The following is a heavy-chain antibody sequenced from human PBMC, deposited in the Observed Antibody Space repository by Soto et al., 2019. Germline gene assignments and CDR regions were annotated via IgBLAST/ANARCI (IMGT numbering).Heavy chain of an antibody. CDR3: VKGATRELVRQYFDD. J-gene: IGHJ4*02. V-gene: IGHV3-23*01. D-gene: IGHD1-7*01. Sequence: GGSLRLSCAASGFTFSNYSMGWVRQAPGEGLEWVSTISGSGGRTYYGDSVKGRFTISRDNSKNTVYLQTNSLRAEDTSVYYCVKGATRELVRQYFDDWGQGPPVTVYS. CDR1: GFTFSNYS. CDR2: ISGSGGRT.